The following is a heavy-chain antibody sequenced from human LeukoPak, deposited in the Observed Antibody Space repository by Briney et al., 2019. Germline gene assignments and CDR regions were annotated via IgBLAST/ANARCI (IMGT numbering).Heavy chain of an antibody. CDR3: ARVLLNSDSSGYYFDY. CDR2: ISSSGSYI. J-gene: IGHJ4*02. Sequence: PGGSLRLSCAASGFTFSSYSMNWVRQAPGKGLEWVSSISSSGSYIYYADSVKGRFTISRDNAKNSLYLQMNSLRAEDTAVYYCARVLLNSDSSGYYFDYWGQGTLVTVSS. CDR1: GFTFSSYS. V-gene: IGHV3-21*01. D-gene: IGHD3-22*01.